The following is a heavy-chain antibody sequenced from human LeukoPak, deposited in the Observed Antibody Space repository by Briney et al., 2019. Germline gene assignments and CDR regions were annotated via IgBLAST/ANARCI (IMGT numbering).Heavy chain of an antibody. V-gene: IGHV1-2*02. CDR2: INPNSGGT. J-gene: IGHJ6*03. Sequence: GASVKVSCKASGYTFTGYYMQWVRQAPGQGLEWMGWINPNSGGTNYAQKFQGRVTMTRDTSISTAYMELSRLRSDDTAVYYCARQRGSSSWKYYYYMDVWGKGTTVTVSS. CDR3: ARQRGSSSWKYYYYMDV. CDR1: GYTFTGYY. D-gene: IGHD6-6*01.